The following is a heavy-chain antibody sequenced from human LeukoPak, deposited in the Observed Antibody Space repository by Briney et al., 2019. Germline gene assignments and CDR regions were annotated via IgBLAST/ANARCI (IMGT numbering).Heavy chain of an antibody. D-gene: IGHD6-13*01. V-gene: IGHV4-59*08. CDR3: ARGDSSSWPNDY. CDR1: GGSISSYY. CDR2: IYYSGST. J-gene: IGHJ4*02. Sequence: SETLSLTCTVSGGSISSYYWSWIRQPPGKGLEWIGYIYYSGSTNYNPSLKSRVTISVDTSKNQFSLKLSSVTAADTAVYYCARGDSSSWPNDYWGQGTLVTVSS.